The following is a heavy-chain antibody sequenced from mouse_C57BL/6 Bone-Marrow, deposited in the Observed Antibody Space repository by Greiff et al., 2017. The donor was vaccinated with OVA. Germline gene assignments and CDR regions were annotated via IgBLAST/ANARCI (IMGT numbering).Heavy chain of an antibody. V-gene: IGHV3-6*01. Sequence: VQLKESGPGLVKPSQSLSLTCSVTGYSITSGYYWNWIRQFPGNKLEWMGYISYDGSNNYNPSLKNRISITRDTSKNQLFLKLNSVTTEDTATYYCAGVLRLSFDYWGQGTTLTVSS. CDR3: AGVLRLSFDY. CDR2: ISYDGSN. J-gene: IGHJ2*01. CDR1: GYSITSGYY.